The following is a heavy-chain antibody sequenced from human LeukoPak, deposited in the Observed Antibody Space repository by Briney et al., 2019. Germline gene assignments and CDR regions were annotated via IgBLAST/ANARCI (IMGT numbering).Heavy chain of an antibody. Sequence: GGSLRLSCAPSGFTFGDYGMTWARQVPGKGLKWVSGINRDGGDTHYADSVKGRFTISRDNAKNSLYLLMNSLRAEDTALYYCARGHFGDHAFDYWGQGSLVTVSS. CDR1: GFTFGDYG. CDR3: ARGHFGDHAFDY. D-gene: IGHD4-17*01. V-gene: IGHV3-20*04. CDR2: INRDGGDT. J-gene: IGHJ4*02.